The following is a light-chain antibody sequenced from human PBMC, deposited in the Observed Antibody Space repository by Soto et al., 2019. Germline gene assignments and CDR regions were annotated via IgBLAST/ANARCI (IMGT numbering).Light chain of an antibody. Sequence: IVLTQSPATLSLSPGERATLSCRASQSVSIYLAWYQQKPGQAPRLLIYDSSNRATGIPARFSGSGSGTDLTLTISSIEHEDSAVYYCQQRSTWPWTVGQGTKVEIK. CDR2: DSS. V-gene: IGKV3-11*01. J-gene: IGKJ1*01. CDR3: QQRSTWPWT. CDR1: QSVSIY.